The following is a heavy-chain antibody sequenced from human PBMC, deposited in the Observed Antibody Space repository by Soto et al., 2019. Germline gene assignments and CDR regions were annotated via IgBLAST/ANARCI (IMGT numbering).Heavy chain of an antibody. CDR1: GFTFSNYA. Sequence: VQLLESGGGLVQPGGSLRLSCAASGFTFSNYAMSWVRHAPGTGLEWVSGIGGGGADTYYADSVQGRFIISRDNSKSTLALQMNGLRAEDTAVYYCAKDRMYHNSVWDPFDIWGQGTMVTVSS. CDR3: AKDRMYHNSVWDPFDI. V-gene: IGHV3-23*01. CDR2: IGGGGADT. D-gene: IGHD2-2*01. J-gene: IGHJ3*02.